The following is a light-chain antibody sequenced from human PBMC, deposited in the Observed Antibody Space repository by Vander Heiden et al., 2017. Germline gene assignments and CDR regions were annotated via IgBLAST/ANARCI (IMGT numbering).Light chain of an antibody. CDR2: DVS. V-gene: IGLV2-14*01. CDR1: SSDVGAYNY. J-gene: IGLJ1*01. Sequence: QSALTQPASVSGSPGQSITISCTGTSSDVGAYNYVSWYQQHPGKAPKVMISDVSNRPSGVSNRFSGSKSGNTASLTISGLQAEDEADYYCSSYTSSLTRVFGSVTKVTVL. CDR3: SSYTSSLTRV.